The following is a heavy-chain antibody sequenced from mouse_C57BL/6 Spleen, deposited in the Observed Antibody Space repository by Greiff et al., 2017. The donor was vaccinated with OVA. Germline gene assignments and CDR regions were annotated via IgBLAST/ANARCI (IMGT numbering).Heavy chain of an antibody. CDR3: ARPHSNYVLYMMDY. CDR1: GFTFSSYG. CDR2: ISSGGSYT. V-gene: IGHV5-6*02. Sequence: DVKLVESGGDLVKPGGSLKLSCAASGFTFSSYGMSWVRQTPDKRLEWVATISSGGSYTYYPDSVKGRFTISRDNAKNTLYLQMSTLKTEDTETYYCARPHSNYVLYMMDYWGQGTPVTASS. D-gene: IGHD2-5*01. J-gene: IGHJ4*01.